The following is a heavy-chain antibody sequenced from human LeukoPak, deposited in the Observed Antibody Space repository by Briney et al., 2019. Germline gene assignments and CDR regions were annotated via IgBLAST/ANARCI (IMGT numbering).Heavy chain of an antibody. V-gene: IGHV4-34*01. Sequence: GSLRLSCAASGFTFSSYSMNWVRQPPGKGLEWIGEINHSGSTNYNPSLKSRVTISVDTSKNQFSLKLSSVTAADTAVYYCARRITMIVVVITPHFDYWGQGTLVTVSS. D-gene: IGHD3-22*01. CDR2: INHSGST. CDR1: GFTFSSYS. J-gene: IGHJ4*02. CDR3: ARRITMIVVVITPHFDY.